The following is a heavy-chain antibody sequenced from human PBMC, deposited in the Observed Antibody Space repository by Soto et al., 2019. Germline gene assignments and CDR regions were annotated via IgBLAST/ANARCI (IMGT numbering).Heavy chain of an antibody. Sequence: QITLKESGPTLVKPTQTLTLTCTFPGFSLNTRGVGVGWIRQPPGKALEWLALIYWDGEKRYRPSLKSRLTITKDTSENQVVLTMTNTDPVDTATYFGAHRRGYLLTGCYYFDYWCPGTLVTVSS. J-gene: IGHJ4*02. V-gene: IGHV2-5*02. D-gene: IGHD3-9*01. CDR1: GFSLNTRGVG. CDR2: IYWDGEK. CDR3: AHRRGYLLTGCYYFDY.